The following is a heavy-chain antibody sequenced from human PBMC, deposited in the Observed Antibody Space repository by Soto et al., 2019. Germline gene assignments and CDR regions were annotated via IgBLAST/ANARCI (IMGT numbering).Heavy chain of an antibody. Sequence: GGSLRLSCAASGFTFSSYAMHWVRQAPGKGLEWVAVISYDGSNKYYADSVKGRFTISRDNSKNTLYLQMNSLRAEDTAVYYCARDSSLGGQREGAANAFDIWGQGTMVTVSS. V-gene: IGHV3-30*04. CDR2: ISYDGSNK. J-gene: IGHJ3*02. D-gene: IGHD3-10*01. CDR1: GFTFSSYA. CDR3: ARDSSLGGQREGAANAFDI.